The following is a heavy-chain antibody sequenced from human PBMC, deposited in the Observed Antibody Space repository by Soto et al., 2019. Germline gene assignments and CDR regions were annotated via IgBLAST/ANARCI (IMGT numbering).Heavy chain of an antibody. V-gene: IGHV1-18*01. J-gene: IGHJ4*02. CDR3: ARVMSRYGSSGLLY. CDR2: LSAYTGDT. CDR1: GYTFRNYG. Sequence: QVQLVQSGAEVKKPGASVKVSCKTSGYTFRNYGITWVRQAPGQGLEWMGWLSAYTGDTNYAQSLQGRVTMTTDTSTNTAYMELRSLRSDDTAVYYCARVMSRYGSSGLLYWGQGTLVTVSS. D-gene: IGHD6-13*01.